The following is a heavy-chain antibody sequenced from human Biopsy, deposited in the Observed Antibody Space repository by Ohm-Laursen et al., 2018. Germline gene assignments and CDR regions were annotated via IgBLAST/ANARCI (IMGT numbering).Heavy chain of an antibody. V-gene: IGHV4-59*01. CDR1: GGSISSSY. D-gene: IGHD6-19*01. J-gene: IGHJ6*02. CDR2: IYYSGST. Sequence: GTLSLTCSVSGGSISSSYWSWIRQPPGKGLEWIGGIYYSGSTNYNPSLKSRVTISVDTSKNQFSMKLSSVTAADTAVYYCTRDSGQWRVGYFYYYGMDVWGQGTTVTVSS. CDR3: TRDSGQWRVGYFYYYGMDV.